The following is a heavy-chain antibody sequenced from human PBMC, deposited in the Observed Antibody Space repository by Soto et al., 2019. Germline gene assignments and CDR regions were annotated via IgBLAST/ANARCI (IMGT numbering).Heavy chain of an antibody. CDR2: IYSDGTGT. J-gene: IGHJ4*02. Sequence: GGSLTLSCAASGFNFSSFWMDWVRQVPGKGLLWVAGIYSDGTGTAYADAVKGRFTISRDNAKNTQYLQMNNLRAEDTAVYYCVRGFRDYWGQGTLVTVSS. V-gene: IGHV3-74*01. CDR3: VRGFRDY. CDR1: GFNFSSFW.